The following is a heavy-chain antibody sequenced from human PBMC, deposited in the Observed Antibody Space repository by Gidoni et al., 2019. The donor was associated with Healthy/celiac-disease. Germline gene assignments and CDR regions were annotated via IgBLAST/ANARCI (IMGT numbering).Heavy chain of an antibody. D-gene: IGHD2-21*02. CDR2: ISYYGSNQ. J-gene: IGHJ2*01. CDR3: AKNGGGDWNWYFDL. V-gene: IGHV3-30*18. CDR1: GCTVSSYG. Sequence: QVQLVESGGGVVQHGRSLRLSCAASGCTVSSYGMHWVRQAPGKGLEVVAVISYYGSNQYSADSVKGRFTISRDNSKNTLYLQMNSLRAEDTAVYYCAKNGGGDWNWYFDLWGRGTLVTVSS.